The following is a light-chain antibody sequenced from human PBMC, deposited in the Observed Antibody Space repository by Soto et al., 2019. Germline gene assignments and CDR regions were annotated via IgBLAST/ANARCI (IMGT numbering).Light chain of an antibody. J-gene: IGKJ5*01. V-gene: IGKV1-6*01. CDR2: AAS. CDR1: QGIRND. Sequence: AIQMTQSPSSLSASVGDRVTITCRASQGIRNDLGWYQQKPGKAPKLLIYAASSLQSGVPSRFSGSGSGTDFTLTISSLQPEDSAVYYCQQYHNWPPITFGQGTRLEI. CDR3: QQYHNWPPIT.